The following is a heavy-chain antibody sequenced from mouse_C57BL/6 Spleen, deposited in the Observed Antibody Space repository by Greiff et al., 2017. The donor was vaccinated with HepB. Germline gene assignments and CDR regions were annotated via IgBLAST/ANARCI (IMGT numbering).Heavy chain of an antibody. CDR1: GYAFSSSW. V-gene: IGHV1-82*01. J-gene: IGHJ3*01. D-gene: IGHD1-1*01. CDR3: VGSRFAY. Sequence: QVQLQQSGPELVKPGASVKLSCKASGYAFSSSWMNWVKQRPGKGLEWIGRIYPGDGDTNYNGKFKGKATLTADKSSSTAYMQLSSLTSEDSAVYFCVGSRFAYWGQGTLVTVSA. CDR2: IYPGDGDT.